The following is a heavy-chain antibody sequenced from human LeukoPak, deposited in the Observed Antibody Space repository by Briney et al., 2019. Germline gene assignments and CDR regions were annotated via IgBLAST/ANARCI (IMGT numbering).Heavy chain of an antibody. CDR2: ISGSVGST. CDR3: ATTLEGYDILTGYYNVGFDY. V-gene: IGHV3-23*01. J-gene: IGHJ4*02. CDR1: GFTFSSYA. D-gene: IGHD3-9*01. Sequence: GGSLRLSCAASGFTFSSYAMSWVRQAPGKGLEWVSAISGSVGSTYYADSVKGRFTISRDNSKNTLYLQMNSLRAEDTAVYYCATTLEGYDILTGYYNVGFDYWGQGTLVTVSS.